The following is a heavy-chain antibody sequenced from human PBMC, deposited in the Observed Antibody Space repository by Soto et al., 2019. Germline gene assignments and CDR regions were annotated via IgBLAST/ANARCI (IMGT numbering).Heavy chain of an antibody. V-gene: IGHV3-66*01. CDR2: IYSGGST. J-gene: IGHJ5*02. D-gene: IGHD3-3*01. Sequence: GGSLRLSCAASGFTVSSNYMSWVRQAPGKGLEWVSVIYSGGSTYYADSVKGRFTISRDNSKNTLYLQMNSLRAEDTAVYYCARDHEWPERGWFDPWGQGTLVTVSS. CDR1: GFTVSSNY. CDR3: ARDHEWPERGWFDP.